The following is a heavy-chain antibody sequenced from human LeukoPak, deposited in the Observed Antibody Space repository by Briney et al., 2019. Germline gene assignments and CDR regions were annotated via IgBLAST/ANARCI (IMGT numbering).Heavy chain of an antibody. CDR3: VRSAFHAGSGNYYDY. J-gene: IGHJ4*02. CDR1: GFTFSSYW. Sequence: GSLRLSCAASGFTFSSYWMHWVRQAPGKGLVWVSRINSDGSSTSYADSVKGRFTISRDNAENTLYLQMNSLRVEDTAVYYCVRSAFHAGSGNYYDYWGQGTLSPSPQ. V-gene: IGHV3-74*01. D-gene: IGHD3-22*01. CDR2: INSDGSST.